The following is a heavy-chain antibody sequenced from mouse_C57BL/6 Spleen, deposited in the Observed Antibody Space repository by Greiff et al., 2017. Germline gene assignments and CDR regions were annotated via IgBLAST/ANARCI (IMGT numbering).Heavy chain of an antibody. CDR3: ARSDSSGYEAFFAY. CDR2: INPSNGGT. Sequence: QVQLQQPGTELVKPGASVKLSCKASGYTFTSYWMHWVKQRPGQGLEWIGNINPSNGGTNYNEKFKSKATMNVDKSSSTAYMQRSSLTSEDSTVYYCARSDSSGYEAFFAYWGQGTLVTVSA. D-gene: IGHD3-2*02. J-gene: IGHJ3*01. V-gene: IGHV1-53*01. CDR1: GYTFTSYW.